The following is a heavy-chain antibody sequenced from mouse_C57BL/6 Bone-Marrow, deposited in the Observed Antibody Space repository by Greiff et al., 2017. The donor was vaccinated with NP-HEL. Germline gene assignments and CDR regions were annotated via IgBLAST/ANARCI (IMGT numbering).Heavy chain of an antibody. CDR3: AGGYDPFAG. Sequence: QVQLKESGPGLVKPSQSLFLTCSITGFPITSGYYWIWIRQSPGKPLEWMGYITHSGETFYNPSLHSPISITRKTSKYQFCRQLKSVTTEDTAMYDCAGGYDPFAGWGQGTMVTVAA. D-gene: IGHD2-3*01. V-gene: IGHV12-3*01. CDR2: ITHSGET. CDR1: GFPITSGYY. J-gene: IGHJ3*01.